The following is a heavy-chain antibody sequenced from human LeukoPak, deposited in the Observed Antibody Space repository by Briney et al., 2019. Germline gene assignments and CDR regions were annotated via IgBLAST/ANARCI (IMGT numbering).Heavy chain of an antibody. CDR3: ARGHDILTGDYYMDV. D-gene: IGHD3-9*01. V-gene: IGHV3-20*04. CDR2: INWNGGST. Sequence: GGSLRLSCAASGFTFDDYGMSWVRHAPGKGLEWVSGINWNGGSTGYADSVKGGSTTCRDNAKNSLYLQMNSLRAEDTALYYCARGHDILTGDYYMDVWGKGTTVTVSS. J-gene: IGHJ6*03. CDR1: GFTFDDYG.